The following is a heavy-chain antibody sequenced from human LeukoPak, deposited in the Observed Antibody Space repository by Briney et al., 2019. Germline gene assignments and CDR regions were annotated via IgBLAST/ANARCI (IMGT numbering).Heavy chain of an antibody. J-gene: IGHJ3*02. D-gene: IGHD2-2*01. V-gene: IGHV3-23*01. CDR2: ITTDVAT. CDR1: GFSFGDYA. CDR3: AISRVPAPLDQVFDI. Sequence: GRSLRLSCTVSGFSFGDYAMNWVRQAPGKGLDWVSTITTDVATYYADSVKGRFTISRDNSKNTVDLQMNSLRAEDTAMYYCAISRVPAPLDQVFDIWGQGTMVTVSS.